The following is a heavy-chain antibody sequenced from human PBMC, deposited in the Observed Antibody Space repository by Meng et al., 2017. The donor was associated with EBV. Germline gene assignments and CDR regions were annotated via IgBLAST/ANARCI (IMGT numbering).Heavy chain of an antibody. D-gene: IGHD1-1*01. Sequence: QVQLVQSGSEWKRPGASVKGSWKASGYTFRNYAINWMRQVPGQGLEWMGWINTYSGKATFAQGFTGRFVFSLDTPVTTAHLQISGLKTEDSAVYYCARGVEENGSHYPFDSWGQGTLVTVSS. CDR3: ARGVEENGSHYPFDS. CDR1: GYTFRNYA. J-gene: IGHJ4*02. V-gene: IGHV7-4-1*02. CDR2: INTYSGKA.